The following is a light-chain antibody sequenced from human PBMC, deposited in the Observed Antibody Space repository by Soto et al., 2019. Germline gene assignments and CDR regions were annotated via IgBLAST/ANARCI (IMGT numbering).Light chain of an antibody. J-gene: IGKJ1*01. Sequence: DIQMTQSPSTLSASVGDRVTITCRASQSISSWLAWYQQKPGKAPKLLIYKASSLESGVPSRFSGSGSGTEFNLPISSLQPDDFATYYCQQYNSLWTFGQGTKVEIK. CDR1: QSISSW. V-gene: IGKV1-5*03. CDR3: QQYNSLWT. CDR2: KAS.